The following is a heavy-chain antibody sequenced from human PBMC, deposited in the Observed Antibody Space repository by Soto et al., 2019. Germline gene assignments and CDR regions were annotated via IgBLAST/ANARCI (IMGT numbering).Heavy chain of an antibody. V-gene: IGHV1-46*01. CDR3: ARDIGDYSNYYYYGMDV. D-gene: IGHD4-4*01. CDR2: INPSGGST. CDR1: GYTFTSYY. Sequence: ASVKVSCKASGYTFTSYYMHWVRQAPGQGLEWMGIINPSGGSTSYAQKFQGRVTMTRDTSTSTVYMELSNLRSEDTAVYYCARDIGDYSNYYYYGMDVWGQGTTVTVSS. J-gene: IGHJ6*02.